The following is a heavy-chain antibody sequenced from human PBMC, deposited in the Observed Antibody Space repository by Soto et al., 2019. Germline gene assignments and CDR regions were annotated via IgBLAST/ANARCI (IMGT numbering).Heavy chain of an antibody. CDR1: GGSFSGYY. CDR3: ARGPIGV. CDR2: INHSGST. Sequence: QVQLQQWGAGLLKPSETLSLTCAVYGGSFSGYYWSWIRQPPGKGLEWIGEINHSGSTNYNPSLKSRVTISVDTSKNQFSLNLSSVTAADTAVYSCARGPIGVWGQGTTVTVSS. D-gene: IGHD3-16*02. J-gene: IGHJ6*02. V-gene: IGHV4-34*01.